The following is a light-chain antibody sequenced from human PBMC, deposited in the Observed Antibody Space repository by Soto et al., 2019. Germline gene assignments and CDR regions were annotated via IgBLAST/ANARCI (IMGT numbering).Light chain of an antibody. CDR1: QSVSRNN. CDR3: QQYGSSPPT. CDR2: GAS. J-gene: IGKJ1*01. V-gene: IGKV3-20*01. Sequence: EIVLTQSTGTLSLSPGERATLSCRASQSVSRNNLAWYQRKPGQAPRLLIYGASSRATDIPYSFSGSGSGTDFTLTITRLEPEDVAVYYCQQYGSSPPTFGQGTKVEIK.